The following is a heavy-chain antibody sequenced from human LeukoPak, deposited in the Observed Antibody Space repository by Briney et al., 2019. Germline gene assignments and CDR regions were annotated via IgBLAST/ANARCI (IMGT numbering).Heavy chain of an antibody. CDR1: GSTVSQSY. CDR2: IYAGGNT. CDR3: ARDGAIVAGTAQH. Sequence: GGSLRLSCAASGSTVSQSYMSWVRQAPGKGLEWVSIIYAGGNTYYADSVKGRFTISRDTSNNTAYLEMNSLRVEDTAIYYCARDGAIVAGTAQHWGQGALVTVSS. J-gene: IGHJ1*01. D-gene: IGHD5-12*01. V-gene: IGHV3-53*01.